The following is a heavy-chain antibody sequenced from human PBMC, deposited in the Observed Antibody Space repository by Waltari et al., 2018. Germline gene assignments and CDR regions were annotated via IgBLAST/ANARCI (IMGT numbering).Heavy chain of an antibody. D-gene: IGHD2-15*01. CDR2: IYYSGST. J-gene: IGHJ4*02. Sequence: QLQLQESGPGLVKPSETLSLTCTVSGDSLSSSNYYWGWIRQPPGKGLEWIGSIYYSGSTYYNPSLKSRVTISVDTSKSQFSLNLNSVTAADTAVYYCARHAWNGWSRPFDYWGQGTLVTVSS. CDR3: ARHAWNGWSRPFDY. CDR1: GDSLSSSNYY. V-gene: IGHV4-39*01.